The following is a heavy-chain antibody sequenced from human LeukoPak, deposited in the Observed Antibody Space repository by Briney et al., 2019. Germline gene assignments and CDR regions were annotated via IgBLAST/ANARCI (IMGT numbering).Heavy chain of an antibody. CDR3: AREQDVAVAGFDY. CDR1: GYTFTGYY. D-gene: IGHD6-19*01. V-gene: IGHV1-2*02. Sequence: GASVKVSCKASGYTFTGYYMHWVRQAPGQGLEWMGWINPNSGGTNYAQKFQGRVTMTRDTSISTAYMELSRLRSDDTAVYYCAREQDVAVAGFDYWGQGTLVTASS. CDR2: INPNSGGT. J-gene: IGHJ4*02.